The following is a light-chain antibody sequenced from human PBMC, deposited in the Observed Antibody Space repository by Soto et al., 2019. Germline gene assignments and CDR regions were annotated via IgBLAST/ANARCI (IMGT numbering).Light chain of an antibody. CDR2: AAS. J-gene: IGKJ1*01. V-gene: IGKV3-20*01. CDR1: QSVSNNY. CDR3: QQYNNWTRWT. Sequence: ELVLTQSPGTLSLSPGERATLSCRASQSVSNNYLACYQQTAGQAPRLRIYAASXVATGIPDRFSGSGSGTDFTLTISRLXPEDFAVYYCQQYNNWTRWTFGQGTQVDIK.